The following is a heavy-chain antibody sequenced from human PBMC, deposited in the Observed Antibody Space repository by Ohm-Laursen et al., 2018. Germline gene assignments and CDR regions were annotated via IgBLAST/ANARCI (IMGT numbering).Heavy chain of an antibody. V-gene: IGHV3-23*01. J-gene: IGHJ4*02. CDR3: AKDSVDYSNYAPDFDY. CDR2: ISGSGGST. D-gene: IGHD4-11*01. Sequence: GSLRLSCAASGFTFSSYAMSWVRQAPGKGLEWVSAISGSGGSTYYADSVKGRFTISRDNSKNTLYLQMNSLRAEDTAVYYCAKDSVDYSNYAPDFDYWGQGTLVTVSS. CDR1: GFTFSSYA.